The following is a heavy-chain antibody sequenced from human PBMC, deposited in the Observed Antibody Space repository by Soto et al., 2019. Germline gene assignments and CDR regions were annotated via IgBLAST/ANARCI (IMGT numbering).Heavy chain of an antibody. CDR2: ISGSGGST. D-gene: IGHD3-10*01. Sequence: GGSLRLSCAASGFTFSSYAMSWVRQAPGKGLEWVSAISGSGGSTYYADSVKGRFTISRDNSKNTLYLQMNSLRAEDTAVYYCAKDYKRGFGEELDPWGQGTLVTVSS. V-gene: IGHV3-23*01. CDR1: GFTFSSYA. CDR3: AKDYKRGFGEELDP. J-gene: IGHJ5*02.